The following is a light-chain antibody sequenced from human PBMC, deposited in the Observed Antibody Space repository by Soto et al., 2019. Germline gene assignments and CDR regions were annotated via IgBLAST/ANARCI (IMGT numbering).Light chain of an antibody. V-gene: IGKV3-15*01. Sequence: EIVMTQSPATLSVSPGERATLSCRASQSVSSNLAWYQQKPGQAPRLLIYGASTRATGIPASFSGSGSGTEFTLTISSLQSEDFAVYYCKQYNNWPPWAFGQGTKVEIQ. J-gene: IGKJ1*01. CDR3: KQYNNWPPWA. CDR2: GAS. CDR1: QSVSSN.